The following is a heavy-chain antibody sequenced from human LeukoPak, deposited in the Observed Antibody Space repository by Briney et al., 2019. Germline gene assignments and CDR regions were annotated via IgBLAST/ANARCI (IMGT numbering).Heavy chain of an antibody. CDR3: ARAWVVAWFIYYFDY. CDR2: INPNSGGT. Sequence: ASVKVSCKASGYTFTGYYMHWVRQAPGQGLEWMGWINPNSGGTNYAQKFQGRVAMTRDTSISTAYMELSRLRSDDTAVYYCARAWVVAWFIYYFDYWGQGTLVTVSS. J-gene: IGHJ4*02. D-gene: IGHD3-3*02. CDR1: GYTFTGYY. V-gene: IGHV1-2*02.